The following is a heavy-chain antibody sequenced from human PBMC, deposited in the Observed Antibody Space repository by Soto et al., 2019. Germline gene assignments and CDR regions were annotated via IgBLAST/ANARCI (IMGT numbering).Heavy chain of an antibody. V-gene: IGHV1-8*01. Sequence: GASVKVSCKASGYTFTSYDINWVRQATGQGLEWMGWMNPNSGNTGYAQKFQGRVTMTRNTSISTAYMELSSLRSEDTAVYYCARLAYYDYVWGSYRTSYYFDYWGQGTLVTVSS. CDR1: GYTFTSYD. J-gene: IGHJ4*02. D-gene: IGHD3-16*02. CDR2: MNPNSGNT. CDR3: ARLAYYDYVWGSYRTSYYFDY.